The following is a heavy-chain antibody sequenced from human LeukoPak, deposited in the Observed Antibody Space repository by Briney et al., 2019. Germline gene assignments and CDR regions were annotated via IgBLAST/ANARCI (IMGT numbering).Heavy chain of an antibody. CDR3: ARVWGAAPGILTGYFDL. V-gene: IGHV1-18*01. CDR1: GYIFTTYG. D-gene: IGHD6-13*01. Sequence: ASVKVSCKASGYIFTTYGISWVRQAPGQGLEWMGWISAYNGNTNYAQRLQGRVTMTTDTSTGTAYMELRSLRSDDTAVYYCARVWGAAPGILTGYFDLWGRGTLVAVSS. CDR2: ISAYNGNT. J-gene: IGHJ2*01.